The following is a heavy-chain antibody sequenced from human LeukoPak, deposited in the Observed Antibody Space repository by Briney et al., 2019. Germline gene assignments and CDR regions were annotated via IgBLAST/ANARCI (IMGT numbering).Heavy chain of an antibody. D-gene: IGHD3-10*01. Sequence: ASVKVSCKASGYTFTGYYMHWVRQAPGQGLEWMGWINPNSGGTNYAQKFQGRVTMTRDTSISTAYMELSRLRSDDTAVYYCARSLGYYPPFDYWGQGTLVTVSS. V-gene: IGHV1-2*02. CDR1: GYTFTGYY. CDR3: ARSLGYYPPFDY. CDR2: INPNSGGT. J-gene: IGHJ4*02.